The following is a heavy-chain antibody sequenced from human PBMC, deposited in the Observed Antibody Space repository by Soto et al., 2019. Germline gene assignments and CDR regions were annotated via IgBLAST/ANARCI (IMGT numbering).Heavy chain of an antibody. Sequence: QVQLVESGGGVVQPGRSLRLSCAASGFTFSSYAMHWVRQAPGKGLEWVAVISYDGSNKYYADSVKGRFTISRDNSKNTLYLQMNSLRAEDTAVYYCARDNRIQLWFEPPAPARSYYYYGMDVW. V-gene: IGHV3-30-3*01. J-gene: IGHJ6*01. CDR2: ISYDGSNK. D-gene: IGHD5-18*01. CDR3: ARDNRIQLWFEPPAPARSYYYYGMDV. CDR1: GFTFSSYA.